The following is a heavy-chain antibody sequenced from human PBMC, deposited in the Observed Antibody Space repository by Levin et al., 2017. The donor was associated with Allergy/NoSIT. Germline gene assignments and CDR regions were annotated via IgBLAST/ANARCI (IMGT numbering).Heavy chain of an antibody. CDR2: ISGNSGSI. D-gene: IGHD6-19*01. CDR1: GFTFSSYG. V-gene: IGHV3-23*01. Sequence: GGSLRLSCAASGFTFSSYGMNWVRQAPGKGLEWVSGISGNSGSIYYADSVKGRFTLSRDNSKNTVSLHLNSLRAEDTAIYYCAKSRVYSSASIDYWGQGTLVTVSS. CDR3: AKSRVYSSASIDY. J-gene: IGHJ4*02.